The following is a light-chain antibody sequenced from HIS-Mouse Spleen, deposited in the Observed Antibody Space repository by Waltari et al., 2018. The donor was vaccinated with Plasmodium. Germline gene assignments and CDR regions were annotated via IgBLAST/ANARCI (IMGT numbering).Light chain of an antibody. V-gene: IGKV3-15*01. CDR1: QSVSSN. Sequence: EIVMPQSPATLSVSPAERATLSCRASQSVSSNVAWYQQKPGQAPRLLIYGASTRATGIPARFSGSGSGTEFTLTISSLQSEDFAVYYCQQYNNWSFTFGPGTKVDIK. J-gene: IGKJ3*01. CDR3: QQYNNWSFT. CDR2: GAS.